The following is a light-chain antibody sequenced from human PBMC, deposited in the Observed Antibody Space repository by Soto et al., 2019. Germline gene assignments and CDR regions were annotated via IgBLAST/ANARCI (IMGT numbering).Light chain of an antibody. CDR1: QNVDSSY. V-gene: IGKV3-20*01. CDR3: QQYGSSPVT. CDR2: AAG. J-gene: IGKJ2*01. Sequence: EIVLTQSPGTLSLSPGERATLSCRASQNVDSSYLAWYQQKPGQAPRLLSYAAGSRASAIPDSFSGRRHRTDFTLTISTVEHEDFAVYCCQQYGSSPVTFGQATELEIK.